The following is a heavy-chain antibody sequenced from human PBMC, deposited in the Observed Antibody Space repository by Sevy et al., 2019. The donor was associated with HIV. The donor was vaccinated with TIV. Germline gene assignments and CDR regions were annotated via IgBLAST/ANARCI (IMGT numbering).Heavy chain of an antibody. Sequence: GGSLRLSCAASGFTFSSYGMHWVRQAPGKGLEWVAVISYDGSNKYYADSVKGRFTISRDNSKNTLYLQMNSLRAEDTAVYYCAKDRVTAEVDYWGQGTLVTVSS. V-gene: IGHV3-30*18. D-gene: IGHD3-10*01. CDR3: AKDRVTAEVDY. CDR2: ISYDGSNK. J-gene: IGHJ4*02. CDR1: GFTFSSYG.